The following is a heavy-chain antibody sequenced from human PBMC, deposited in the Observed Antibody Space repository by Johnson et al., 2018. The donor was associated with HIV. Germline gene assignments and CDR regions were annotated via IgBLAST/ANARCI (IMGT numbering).Heavy chain of an antibody. D-gene: IGHD3/OR15-3a*01. V-gene: IGHV3-7*05. CDR2: IKQDGSEA. J-gene: IGHJ3*02. CDR1: GFNFNSYW. Sequence: MMLVESGGGLVQPGGSLRLSCAASGFNFNSYWMTWVRQAPGKGLEWVANIKQDGSEAYYVDSVKGRFTITRDNDKKSGYLQMNSLRAEDTAVYYCAREFGQASSYAFDIWGQGTMVTVSS. CDR3: AREFGQASSYAFDI.